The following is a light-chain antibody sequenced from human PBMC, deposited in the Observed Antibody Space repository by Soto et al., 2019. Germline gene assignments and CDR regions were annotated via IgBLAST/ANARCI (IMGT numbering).Light chain of an antibody. V-gene: IGLV1-40*01. J-gene: IGLJ1*01. Sequence: QSVLTQPPSVSGAPGQRVTISCTGSSSNIGAGYDVHWYQQLPGTAPKLLIYGNSNRPSGVPDRFSGSKSGTSASLAITGLQAEDDADYYCQSYDSSLSAYVFGTGIKVTVL. CDR2: GNS. CDR1: SSNIGAGYD. CDR3: QSYDSSLSAYV.